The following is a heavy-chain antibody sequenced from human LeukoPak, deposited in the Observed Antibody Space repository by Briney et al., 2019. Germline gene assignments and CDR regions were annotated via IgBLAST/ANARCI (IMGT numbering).Heavy chain of an antibody. D-gene: IGHD5-18*01. CDR1: GYSIPSYW. Sequence: GESLKIPCKASGYSIPSYWITWVRQIHGKGLEWLGGIDPIDSYTTYRPSFQGHVTISTDKSIATVYLQWSSLKTSDTAMYYSARARVDTAMADFDYWGQGTLVTVSS. J-gene: IGHJ4*02. CDR2: IDPIDSYT. CDR3: ARARVDTAMADFDY. V-gene: IGHV5-10-1*01.